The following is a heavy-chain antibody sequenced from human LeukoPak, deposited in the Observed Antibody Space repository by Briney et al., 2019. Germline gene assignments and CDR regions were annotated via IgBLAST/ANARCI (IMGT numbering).Heavy chain of an antibody. Sequence: PGGSLRLSCAASGFTFSSYAMHWVHQAPGKGLEWVAVISYDGSNKYYADSVKGRFTISRDNSKNTLYLQMNSLRAEDTAVYYCAREAMVRGAGSHYFDYWGQGTLVTVSS. CDR1: GFTFSSYA. CDR2: ISYDGSNK. CDR3: AREAMVRGAGSHYFDY. J-gene: IGHJ4*02. D-gene: IGHD3-10*01. V-gene: IGHV3-30-3*01.